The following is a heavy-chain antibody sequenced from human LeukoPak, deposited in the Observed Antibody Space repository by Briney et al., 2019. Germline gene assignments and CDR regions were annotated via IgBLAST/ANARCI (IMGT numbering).Heavy chain of an antibody. Sequence: PGGSLRLSCAASGFTFSSYAMSWVRQAPGKGLEWVSHTSGSSNTIYHADSVKGRFTISRDNAKNSLYLQMNGLRAEDTAVYFCARDGRGEFDYWGQGTLVTVSS. CDR3: ARDGRGEFDY. D-gene: IGHD3-10*01. CDR1: GFTFSSYA. CDR2: TSGSSNTI. J-gene: IGHJ4*02. V-gene: IGHV3-48*01.